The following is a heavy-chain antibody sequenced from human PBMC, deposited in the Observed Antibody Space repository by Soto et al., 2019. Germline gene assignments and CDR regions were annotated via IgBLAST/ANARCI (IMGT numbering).Heavy chain of an antibody. V-gene: IGHV3-43*01. CDR3: AKEGNGGSSLDS. CDR2: ISWDGGSI. J-gene: IGHJ5*01. D-gene: IGHD2-15*01. CDR1: GSKFDDYM. Sequence: GGSLRLSCEASGSKFDDYMMHWVRQAPGKGLEWISLISWDGGSIGYADSIKGRFTVSRDNSKTSLYLHMHSLTSDDTAFYFCAKEGNGGSSLDSWGQGTLVTVSS.